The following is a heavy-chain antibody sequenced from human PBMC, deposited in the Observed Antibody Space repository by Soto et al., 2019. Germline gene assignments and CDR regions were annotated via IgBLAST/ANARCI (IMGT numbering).Heavy chain of an antibody. CDR2: ISSSSSYI. CDR1: GFTFSSYS. J-gene: IGHJ4*02. D-gene: IGHD3-10*01. Sequence: PGGSLRLSCAASGFTFSSYSMNWVRQAPGKGLEWVSSISSSSSYIYYADSVKGRFTISRDNAKNSLYLQMNSLRAEDTAVYYCARDYRGYYGSGSYYLYPFDYWGQGTLVTVS. V-gene: IGHV3-21*01. CDR3: ARDYRGYYGSGSYYLYPFDY.